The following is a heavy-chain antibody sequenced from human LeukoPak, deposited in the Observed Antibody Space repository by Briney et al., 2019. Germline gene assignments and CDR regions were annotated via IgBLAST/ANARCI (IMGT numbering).Heavy chain of an antibody. CDR2: IKKDGSEK. CDR1: GFTFSNYW. Sequence: GGSLRLSCAASGFTFSNYWMTWVRQAPGKGLEWVGNIKKDGSEKYYVESLKGRFTISRDNVKNPLYLQMNSLRAEDTAVYYCARDLQDGVPTGYWGQGTLVIVS. D-gene: IGHD4-17*01. V-gene: IGHV3-7*01. CDR3: ARDLQDGVPTGY. J-gene: IGHJ4*02.